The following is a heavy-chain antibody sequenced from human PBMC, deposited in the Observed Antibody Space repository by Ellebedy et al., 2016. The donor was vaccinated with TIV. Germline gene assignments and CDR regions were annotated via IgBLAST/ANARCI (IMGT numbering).Heavy chain of an antibody. CDR1: GFTFTSSA. Sequence: SVKVSXXASGFTFTSSAMQWVRQARGQRLEWIGWIVVGSGNTNYAQKFQERVTITRDMSTSTAYMELSSLRSEDTAVYYCAADRRVQLWLRTWSYMDVWGKGTTVTVSS. D-gene: IGHD5-18*01. J-gene: IGHJ6*03. CDR2: IVVGSGNT. V-gene: IGHV1-58*02. CDR3: AADRRVQLWLRTWSYMDV.